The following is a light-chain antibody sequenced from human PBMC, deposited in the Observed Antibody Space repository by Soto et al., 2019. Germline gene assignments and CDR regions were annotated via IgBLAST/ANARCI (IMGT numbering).Light chain of an antibody. Sequence: EIVLTQSPGTLSLSPVERATLSCRASQSVSGRYLAWYQQKPGQAPRLVIFGASIRVTGIPDRFIGSGSGTDFTLTISRLEPEDFAVYYCQHYVERSPITFGQGTRLEI. V-gene: IGKV3-20*01. CDR1: QSVSGRY. J-gene: IGKJ5*01. CDR2: GAS. CDR3: QHYVERSPIT.